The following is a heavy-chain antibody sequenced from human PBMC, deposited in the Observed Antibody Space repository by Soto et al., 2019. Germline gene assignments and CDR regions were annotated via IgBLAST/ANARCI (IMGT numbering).Heavy chain of an antibody. CDR1: GGTFSSYA. CDR3: ARDGAGFLRPAHYYYGMDV. V-gene: IGHV1-69*13. D-gene: IGHD3-3*01. Sequence: SVKVSCKASGGTFSSYAISWVRQAPGQGLEWMGGIIPIFGTANYAQKFQGRVTITADESTSTAYVELSSLRSEDTAVYYCARDGAGFLRPAHYYYGMDVWGQGTTVTVSS. CDR2: IIPIFGTA. J-gene: IGHJ6*02.